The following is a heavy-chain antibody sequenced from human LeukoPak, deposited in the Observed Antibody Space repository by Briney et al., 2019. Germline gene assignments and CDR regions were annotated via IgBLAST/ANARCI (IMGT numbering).Heavy chain of an antibody. V-gene: IGHV4-30-4*01. Sequence: SETLSLTCTVSGDSISSGDYSWSWIRQPPGKGLEWIGYIYYSGSTYYNPSLKSRVTISVDTSKNQFSLKLSSVTAADTAVYYCARDASDYYDSSGYPSYFDYWGQGTLVTVSS. CDR3: ARDASDYYDSSGYPSYFDY. CDR2: IYYSGST. CDR1: GDSISSGDYS. J-gene: IGHJ4*02. D-gene: IGHD3-22*01.